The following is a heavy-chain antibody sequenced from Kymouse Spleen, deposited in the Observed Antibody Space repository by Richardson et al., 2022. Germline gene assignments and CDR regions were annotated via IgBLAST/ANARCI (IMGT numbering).Heavy chain of an antibody. Sequence: QVQLVESGGGVVQPGRSLRLSCAASGFTFSSYGMHWVRQAPGKGLEWVAVISYDGSNKYYADSVKGRFTISRDNSKNTLYLQMNSLRAEDTAVYYCAKEEVLRYFVPLDYWGQGTLVTVSS. J-gene: IGHJ4*02. V-gene: IGHV3-30*18. CDR1: GFTFSSYG. D-gene: IGHD3-9*01. CDR3: AKEEVLRYFVPLDY. CDR2: ISYDGSNK.